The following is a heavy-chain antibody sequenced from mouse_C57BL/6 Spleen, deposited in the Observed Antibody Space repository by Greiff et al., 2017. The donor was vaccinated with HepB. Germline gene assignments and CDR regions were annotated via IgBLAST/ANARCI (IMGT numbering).Heavy chain of an antibody. CDR3: APISFYYPWFAY. Sequence: VQLQQSGPELVKPGASVKISCKASGYTFTDYYMNWVKQSHGKSLEWIGDINPNHGGNSYNQKFKGKATLTVNKYSTTTYMELRSLTSEDSAVSYYAPISFYYPWFAYWGQGTPVTVS. CDR2: INPNHGGN. J-gene: IGHJ3*01. V-gene: IGHV1-26*01. CDR1: GYTFTDYY. D-gene: IGHD1-1*01.